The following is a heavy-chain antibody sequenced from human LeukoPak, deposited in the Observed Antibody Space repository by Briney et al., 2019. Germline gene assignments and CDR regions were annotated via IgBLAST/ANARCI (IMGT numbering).Heavy chain of an antibody. Sequence: ASVKVSCKVPGYTLTELSMHWVRQAPGKGLEWMGGFDPEDGETIYAQKFQGRVTMTEDTSTDTAYMELSSLRSEDTAVYYCATGIRDSSGSYYFDYWGQGTLVTVSS. D-gene: IGHD3-22*01. V-gene: IGHV1-24*01. CDR2: FDPEDGET. J-gene: IGHJ4*02. CDR3: ATGIRDSSGSYYFDY. CDR1: GYTLTELS.